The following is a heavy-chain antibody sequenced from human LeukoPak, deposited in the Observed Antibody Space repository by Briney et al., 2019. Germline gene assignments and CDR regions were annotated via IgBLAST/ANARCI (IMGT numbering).Heavy chain of an antibody. CDR1: GGSFGRYA. V-gene: IGHV1-69*13. CDR2: IVPILGTA. Sequence: ASVKVSCKAPGGSFGRYAIHWVRQAPGQGLEWMRGIVPILGTANYAQKFQGRVTITADDSTGTAYMELTSLRSADTAVYYCARSQGYSYGSSYWGQGTLVTVSS. J-gene: IGHJ4*02. CDR3: ARSQGYSYGSSY. D-gene: IGHD5-18*01.